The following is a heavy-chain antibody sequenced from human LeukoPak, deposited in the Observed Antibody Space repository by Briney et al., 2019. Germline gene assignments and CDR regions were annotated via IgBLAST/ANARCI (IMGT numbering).Heavy chain of an antibody. CDR1: GFSFSTTW. Sequence: GGSLRLSCAASGFSFSTTWMHWVRQAPGKGLEWVALTYSDSSRTTYADSVKGRFTISRDNAKNTVYLQMSSLRVEDTAVYFCTKDAGYASDYWGQGILVPVSS. V-gene: IGHV3-74*01. J-gene: IGHJ4*02. CDR3: TKDAGYASDY. D-gene: IGHD5-18*01. CDR2: TYSDSSRT.